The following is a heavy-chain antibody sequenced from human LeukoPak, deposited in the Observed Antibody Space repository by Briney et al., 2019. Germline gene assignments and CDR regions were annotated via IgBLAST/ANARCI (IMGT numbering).Heavy chain of an antibody. Sequence: PSETLSLNCSVSAFSISSSSYYWGWIRQPPGKGLEWIGSIYYSGSTYYNPSLKSRVTISVDTSKNQFSLKLSSVTAADTAVYYCARTRYYYNSRSYGAPYYFDYWGQGTLVTVSS. J-gene: IGHJ4*02. CDR2: IYYSGST. D-gene: IGHD3-10*01. V-gene: IGHV4-39*01. CDR3: ARTRYYYNSRSYGAPYYFDY. CDR1: AFSISSSSYY.